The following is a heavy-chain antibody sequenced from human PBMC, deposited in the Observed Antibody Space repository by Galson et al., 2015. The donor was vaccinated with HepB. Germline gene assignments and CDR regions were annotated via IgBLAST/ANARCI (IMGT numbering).Heavy chain of an antibody. D-gene: IGHD5-18*01. CDR1: GGSISSYY. J-gene: IGHJ4*02. V-gene: IGHV4-59*01. Sequence: ETLSLTCTVSGGSISSYYWSWIRQPPGKGLEWIGYIYYSGSTNYNPSLKSRVTISVDTSKNQFSPKLSSVTAADTAVYYCARDKVDSYGWGYFDYWGQGTLVTVSS. CDR2: IYYSGST. CDR3: ARDKVDSYGWGYFDY.